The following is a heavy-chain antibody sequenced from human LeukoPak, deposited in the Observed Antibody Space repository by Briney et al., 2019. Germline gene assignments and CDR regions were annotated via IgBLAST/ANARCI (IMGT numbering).Heavy chain of an antibody. Sequence: SSETLSLTCTVSGGSISSSSYYWGWIRQPPGKGLEWIGSIYYSGSTYYNPSLKSRVTISVDTSKNQFSLKLSSVTAADTAVYYCARHLYSYGYFDYWGQGTLVTVSS. CDR2: IYYSGST. D-gene: IGHD5-18*01. CDR1: GGSISSSSYY. V-gene: IGHV4-39*01. J-gene: IGHJ4*02. CDR3: ARHLYSYGYFDY.